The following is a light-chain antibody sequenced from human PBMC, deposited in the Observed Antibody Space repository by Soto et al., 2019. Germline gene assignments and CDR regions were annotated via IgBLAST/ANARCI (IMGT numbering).Light chain of an antibody. Sequence: DIQMTQSPSSLSASVGDRVTITCRASQSISSYLNWYQQKPGKAPKLLIYAASSLQSGVPSRFSGSGSGTDFTLTISRLRPEDFATYYCQQSYSTPDFGQGTKLEIK. CDR3: QQSYSTPD. V-gene: IGKV1-39*01. CDR2: AAS. J-gene: IGKJ2*01. CDR1: QSISSY.